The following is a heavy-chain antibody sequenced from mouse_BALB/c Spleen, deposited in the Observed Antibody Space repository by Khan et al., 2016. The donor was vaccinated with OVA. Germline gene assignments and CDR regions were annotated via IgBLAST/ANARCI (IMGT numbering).Heavy chain of an antibody. CDR2: IKYSGST. CDR3: ARSGTITTVVATDFDY. Sequence: EVQLQESGPGLVKPSQSLSLTCTVTGYSITSDYAWNWIRQFPGNKLEWMGYIKYSGSTSYNPSLKSRISITRDTSKNQFFLQLNSVTTEDTATYYCARSGTITTVVATDFDYWGHGTTLTVSS. D-gene: IGHD1-1*01. V-gene: IGHV3-2*02. J-gene: IGHJ2*01. CDR1: GYSITSDYA.